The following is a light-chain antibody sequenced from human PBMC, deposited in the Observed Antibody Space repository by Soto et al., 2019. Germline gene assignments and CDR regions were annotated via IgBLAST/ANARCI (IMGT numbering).Light chain of an antibody. CDR1: QSISSY. Sequence: DIQMTQSPSSLSASVGDRVTITCRASQSISSYLNWYQQRPGKAPNLLIYAASSLQSGVPSRFSGSRSATDFTLTINSLQPEDFATYYFQQSYSDPLTFGQGTRLEIK. CDR2: AAS. V-gene: IGKV1-39*01. J-gene: IGKJ5*01. CDR3: QQSYSDPLT.